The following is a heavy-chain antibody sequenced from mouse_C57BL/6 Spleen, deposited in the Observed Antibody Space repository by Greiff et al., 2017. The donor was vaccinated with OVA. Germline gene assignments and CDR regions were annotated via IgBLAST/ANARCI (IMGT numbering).Heavy chain of an antibody. Sequence: EVMLVESGGGLVQPGGSLSLSCAASGFTFTDYYMSWVRQPPGKALEWLGFIRNKANGYTTEYSASVKGRFTISRDNSQSILYLQMNALRAEDSATYYCARGYDYDGRRAMDYWGQGTSVTVSS. J-gene: IGHJ4*01. CDR1: GFTFTDYY. V-gene: IGHV7-3*01. CDR3: ARGYDYDGRRAMDY. CDR2: IRNKANGYTT. D-gene: IGHD2-4*01.